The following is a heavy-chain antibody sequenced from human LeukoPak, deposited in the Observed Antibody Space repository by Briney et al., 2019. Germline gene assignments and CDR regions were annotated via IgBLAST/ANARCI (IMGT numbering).Heavy chain of an antibody. CDR2: IYYSGST. D-gene: IGHD1-26*01. V-gene: IGHV4-39*07. CDR3: ARVKSGSYYVYWYFDL. CDR1: GGSISSIGYY. J-gene: IGHJ2*01. Sequence: PSETLSLTCTVSGGSISSIGYYWGWIRQPPGKGLEWIGSIYYSGSTNYDPSLKSRVAISVDTSKNQFSLKLTSVTAADTAVYYCARVKSGSYYVYWYFDLWGRGTLVTVSS.